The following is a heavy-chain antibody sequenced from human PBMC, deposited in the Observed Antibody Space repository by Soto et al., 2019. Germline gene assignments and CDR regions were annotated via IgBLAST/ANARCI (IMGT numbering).Heavy chain of an antibody. CDR3: ATLYCSGGSCYSGPPTDYYYYYYMDV. V-gene: IGHV3-66*01. D-gene: IGHD2-15*01. CDR2: IYSGGST. Sequence: GGSLRLSCAASGFTVSSNYMSWVRQAPGKGLEWVSVIYSGGSTYYADSVKGRFTISRDKSKNTLYLQMNSLRAEDTAVYYCATLYCSGGSCYSGPPTDYYYYYYMDVWGKGTTVTVSS. CDR1: GFTVSSNY. J-gene: IGHJ6*03.